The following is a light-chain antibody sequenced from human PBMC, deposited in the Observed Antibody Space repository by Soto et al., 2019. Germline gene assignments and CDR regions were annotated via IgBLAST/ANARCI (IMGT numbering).Light chain of an antibody. CDR1: SSDVGLYNY. CDR3: CSFALRSTLI. Sequence: QSALTQPASVSGSPGQSITISCSGTSSDVGLYNYVSWYQQHPGKVPKLLIYEGGKRPSGVSNRFSGSKSGNTASLTISGLQAEDEADYYCCSFALRSTLIFGGGTKLTVL. J-gene: IGLJ2*01. V-gene: IGLV2-23*01. CDR2: EGG.